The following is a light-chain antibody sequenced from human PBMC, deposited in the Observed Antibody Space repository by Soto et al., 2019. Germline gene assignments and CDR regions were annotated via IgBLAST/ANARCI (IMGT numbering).Light chain of an antibody. CDR2: EVS. CDR1: SSDVSAFNY. Sequence: QSALTQPASVSGTPGQSITISCTGTSSDVSAFNYVSWYQQHPGKVPKLMIYEVSNRPSGVSNRFSGSKSGNTASLTISGLQTEDEADYFCSSYSTRSTVVFGGGTKLTVL. CDR3: SSYSTRSTVV. J-gene: IGLJ2*01. V-gene: IGLV2-14*01.